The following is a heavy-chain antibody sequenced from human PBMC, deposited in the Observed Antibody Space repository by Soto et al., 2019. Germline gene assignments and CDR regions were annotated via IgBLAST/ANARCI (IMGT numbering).Heavy chain of an antibody. CDR3: ATEFATGTTDSDAFDI. V-gene: IGHV1-24*01. Sequence: QVQLVQSGAEVKKPGASVKVSCKVSGYTLTELSMHWVRQAPGKGLEWMGGFDPEDGETIYEQKFQGRVTMTEDTSTDTAYMELSSLRSEDTAVYYCATEFATGTTDSDAFDIWGQGTMVTVSS. J-gene: IGHJ3*02. CDR2: FDPEDGET. D-gene: IGHD1-1*01. CDR1: GYTLTELS.